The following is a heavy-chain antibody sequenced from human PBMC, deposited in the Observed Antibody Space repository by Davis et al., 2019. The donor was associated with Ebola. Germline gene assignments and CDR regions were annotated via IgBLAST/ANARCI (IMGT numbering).Heavy chain of an antibody. Sequence: GGSLRLSCAASGFTFSSYAMSWVRQAPGKGLEWVSAISGSGGSTYYADSVKGRFTISRDNAKNAVYLRMNSLRAEDTAVYYCARHDYAEPFDYWGQGTLVTVSS. CDR2: ISGSGGST. J-gene: IGHJ4*02. CDR3: ARHDYAEPFDY. D-gene: IGHD4-17*01. V-gene: IGHV3-23*01. CDR1: GFTFSSYA.